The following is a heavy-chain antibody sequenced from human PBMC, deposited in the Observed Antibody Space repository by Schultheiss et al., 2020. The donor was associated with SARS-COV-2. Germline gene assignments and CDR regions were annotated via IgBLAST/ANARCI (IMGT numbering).Heavy chain of an antibody. CDR1: GFTVSSNY. V-gene: IGHV3-23*01. Sequence: GGSLRLSCAASGFTVSSNYMSWVRQAPGKGLEWVSAISGSGGSTYYADSVKGRFTISRDNAKNSLYLQMNSLRAEDTAVYYCARLVGATTSDAFDIWGQGTMVTVSS. J-gene: IGHJ3*02. D-gene: IGHD1-26*01. CDR2: ISGSGGST. CDR3: ARLVGATTSDAFDI.